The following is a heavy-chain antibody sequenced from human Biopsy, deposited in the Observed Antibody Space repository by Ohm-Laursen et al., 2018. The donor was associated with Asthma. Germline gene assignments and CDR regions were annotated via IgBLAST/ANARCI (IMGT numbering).Heavy chain of an antibody. V-gene: IGHV1-3*01. CDR1: GYTFINYA. Sequence: SVKVSCKASGYTFINYAIHWVRQAPEHSLEWMGWINAANGNTKYSQKFQGRLTISRDTSASTAYMDLSSLRSEDTAVYYCARTYFDFLTGQVHDAFAMWGQGTMVTVSS. CDR2: INAANGNT. D-gene: IGHD3-9*01. CDR3: ARTYFDFLTGQVHDAFAM. J-gene: IGHJ3*02.